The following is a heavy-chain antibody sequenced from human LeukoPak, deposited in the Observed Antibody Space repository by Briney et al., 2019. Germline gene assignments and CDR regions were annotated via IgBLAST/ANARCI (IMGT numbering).Heavy chain of an antibody. CDR3: AKGDIPSAT. J-gene: IGHJ3*01. D-gene: IGHD2-21*02. CDR1: GFTFSSYS. CDR2: ISGSGGST. V-gene: IGHV3-23*01. Sequence: GGSLRLSCAASGFTFSSYSMNWVRQAPGKGLEWVSGISGSGGSTYYAASVKGRFTISRDNSKNILYVEMKSLRAEDTAVYYCAKGDIPSATWGQGTLVIVSS.